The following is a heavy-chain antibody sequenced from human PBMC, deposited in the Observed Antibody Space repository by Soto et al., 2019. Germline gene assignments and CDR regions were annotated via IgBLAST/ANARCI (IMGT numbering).Heavy chain of an antibody. D-gene: IGHD6-19*01. Sequence: QVQLVQSGAEVKKPGSSVKVSCKASGGTFSSYAISWVRQAPGQGLEWMGVIIPIFGTANYAQKFQGRVTITADESTSTAYMELSSLRSEDTAVYYCARSEWLVPNCYYGMDVWGQGTTVTVSS. CDR1: GGTFSSYA. J-gene: IGHJ6*02. CDR3: ARSEWLVPNCYYGMDV. V-gene: IGHV1-69*01. CDR2: IIPIFGTA.